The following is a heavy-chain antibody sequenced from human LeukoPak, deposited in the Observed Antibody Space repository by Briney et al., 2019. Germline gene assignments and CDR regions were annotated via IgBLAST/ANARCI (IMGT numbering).Heavy chain of an antibody. Sequence: GASVKVSCKASGYTFTGYYMHWVRQAPGQGLEWMGWINPSGGSTSYAQKFRGRVTMTRDMSTSTVYMELSSLRSEDTAVYYCARATFGGVIVGYYYYMDVWGKGTTVTVSS. CDR1: GYTFTGYY. V-gene: IGHV1-46*01. J-gene: IGHJ6*03. CDR3: ARATFGGVIVGYYYYMDV. D-gene: IGHD3-16*02. CDR2: INPSGGST.